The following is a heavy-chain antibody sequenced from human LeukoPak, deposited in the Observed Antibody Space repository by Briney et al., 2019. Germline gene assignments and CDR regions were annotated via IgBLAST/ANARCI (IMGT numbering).Heavy chain of an antibody. CDR2: ISSSSSYI. CDR1: GFTFSDYS. V-gene: IGHV3-21*04. J-gene: IGHJ3*02. CDR3: AKVAVVAARDAFDI. Sequence: GGSLRLSCAASGFTFSDYSMNWVRQAPGKGLEWVSSISSSSSYIYYADSVKGRFTISRDNSKNTLYLQMNNLRAEDTAVYYCAKVAVVAARDAFDIWGQGTMVTVSS. D-gene: IGHD2-15*01.